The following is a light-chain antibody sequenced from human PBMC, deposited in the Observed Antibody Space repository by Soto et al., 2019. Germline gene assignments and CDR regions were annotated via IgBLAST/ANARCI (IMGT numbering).Light chain of an antibody. CDR1: SSDVGNYDL. CDR2: EVN. V-gene: IGLV2-23*02. J-gene: IGLJ2*01. CDR3: CSHAGNRPIAV. Sequence: QSALTQPASVSGSPGQSITISCTGTSSDVGNYDLVSWYRQYPGKAPKLMIYEVNKRPSGVSNRFSGSKSGNTASLTISGLQGEDEADYYCCSHAGNRPIAVFGGGTKLTVL.